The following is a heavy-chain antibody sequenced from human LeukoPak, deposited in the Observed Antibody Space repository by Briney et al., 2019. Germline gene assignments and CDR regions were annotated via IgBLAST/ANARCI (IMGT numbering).Heavy chain of an antibody. CDR1: GGSISSYY. CDR3: ARDIYSGHHTGAFDI. V-gene: IGHV4-4*07. J-gene: IGHJ3*02. Sequence: SETLSLTCTVSGGSISSYYWSWIRQPAGKGLEWIGRIYNSGSTTYNPSLKSRVTMSVDTSKNQFSLKLSSVTAADTAVYYCARDIYSGHHTGAFDIWGQGTMVTVSS. CDR2: IYNSGST. D-gene: IGHD1-26*01.